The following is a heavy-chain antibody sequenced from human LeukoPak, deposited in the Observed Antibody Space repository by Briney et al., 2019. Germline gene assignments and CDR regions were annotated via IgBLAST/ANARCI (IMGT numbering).Heavy chain of an antibody. Sequence: PSETLSLTCAVSGYSISSSNWWGWIRQPPGKGLEWIGYIYYSGSTYYNPSLKSRVTMSVDTSKNQFSLKLSSVTAVDTAVYYCARGLLLWFRLFDYWGQATLVTVSS. J-gene: IGHJ4*02. D-gene: IGHD3-10*01. CDR2: IYYSGST. CDR3: ARGLLLWFRLFDY. V-gene: IGHV4-28*03. CDR1: GYSISSSNW.